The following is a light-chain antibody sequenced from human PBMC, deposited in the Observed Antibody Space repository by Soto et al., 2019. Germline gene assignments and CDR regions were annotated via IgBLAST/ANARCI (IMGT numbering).Light chain of an antibody. J-gene: IGLJ1*01. CDR2: EVS. V-gene: IGLV2-8*01. CDR3: SSYAGSNNFV. CDR1: SSDVGGYNY. Sequence: QSVLSQLPSASGSPGQSVTISCTGTSSDVGGYNYVSWYQQQPGKAPKLMIYEVSERPSWVPDRFSGSKSSNTASLTVSGLQAEDEADYYCSSYAGSNNFVFGTGTKVTVL.